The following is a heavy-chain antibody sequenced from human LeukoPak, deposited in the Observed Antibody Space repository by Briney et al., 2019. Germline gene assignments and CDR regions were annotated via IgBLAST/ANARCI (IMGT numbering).Heavy chain of an antibody. CDR3: ARVVLSGAYQIDL. J-gene: IGHJ5*02. CDR2: INGDGSTT. CDR1: GFTFSTYW. V-gene: IGHV3-74*01. Sequence: PGRPLRLSCAASGFTFSTYWMHWVRQAPGTGLVWVSRINGDGSTTTYADSVKGRFTISRDNAKSTLYLQVNSLRVEDAAVYYCARVVLSGAYQIDLWGQGTLVTVSS. D-gene: IGHD2/OR15-2a*01.